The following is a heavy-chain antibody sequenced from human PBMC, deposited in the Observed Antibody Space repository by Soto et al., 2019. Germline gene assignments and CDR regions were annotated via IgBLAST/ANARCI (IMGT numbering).Heavy chain of an antibody. Sequence: QVQLQESGPGLVKPSQTLSLTCTVSGGSISSGGYYWSWIRQHPGKGLEWIGYIYYSGSTYYNPSPKGRVTISVDTSKNQFSLKLSSVTAADTAVYYCASGYYDFWSGYLAFNYWGQGTLVTVSS. J-gene: IGHJ4*02. CDR1: GGSISSGGYY. CDR3: ASGYYDFWSGYLAFNY. CDR2: IYYSGST. V-gene: IGHV4-31*03. D-gene: IGHD3-3*01.